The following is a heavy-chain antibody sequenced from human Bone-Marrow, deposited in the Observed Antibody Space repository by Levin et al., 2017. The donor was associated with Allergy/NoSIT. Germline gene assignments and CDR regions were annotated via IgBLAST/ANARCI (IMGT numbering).Heavy chain of an antibody. V-gene: IGHV1-8*01. D-gene: IGHD6-6*01. CDR2: MNPNSGNT. CDR3: ATGQGHLVGPP. CDR1: GDTFSSYD. J-gene: IGHJ5*02. Sequence: GESLKISCKASGDTFSSYDINWVRQASGQGLEWMGWMNPNSGNTVYAKKFQGRVTMTRNTSLSTAYMDLSSLRSDDTATYYCATGQGHLVGPPWGQGTLVTVSA.